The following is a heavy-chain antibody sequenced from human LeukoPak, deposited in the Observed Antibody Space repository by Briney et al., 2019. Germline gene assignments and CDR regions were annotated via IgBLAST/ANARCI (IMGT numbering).Heavy chain of an antibody. D-gene: IGHD1-26*01. CDR2: ISSSSSTI. CDR1: GFTFSNYS. CDR3: ARVGAMRWDD. V-gene: IGHV3-48*01. Sequence: GGSLRLSCAASGFTFSNYSMNWVRQVPGKGLEWVSYISSSSSTIYYAGAVKGRFTISRDNAKNSLYLQMNSLRAEDTAVYYCARVGAMRWDDWGQGTLVTVSS. J-gene: IGHJ4*02.